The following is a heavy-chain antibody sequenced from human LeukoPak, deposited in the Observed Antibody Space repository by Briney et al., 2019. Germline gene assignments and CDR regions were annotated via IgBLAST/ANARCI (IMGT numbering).Heavy chain of an antibody. Sequence: SETLSLTCTVPGASMSNYFWSWIRQPAGKGLEWIGRIYNAGNTNYSPSLKSRVTMSIDTSKNQFSLSLSSVTAADTAMYYCARDEMTPGDTFDIWGQGTKVTVSS. CDR3: ARDEMTPGDTFDI. D-gene: IGHD5-24*01. V-gene: IGHV4-4*07. CDR2: IYNAGNT. J-gene: IGHJ3*02. CDR1: GASMSNYF.